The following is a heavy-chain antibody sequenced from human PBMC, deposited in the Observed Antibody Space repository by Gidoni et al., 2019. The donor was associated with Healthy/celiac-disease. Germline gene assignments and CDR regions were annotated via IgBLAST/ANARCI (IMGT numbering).Heavy chain of an antibody. Sequence: EVQLVESGGGLVKPGGSLRLSCAASGLTFGSYSLNWVLQAPGKGLGWFSSISSSSSYIYYAASVKGRFTISRDNAKNSLYLQMNSLRAEDTAVYYCAGGGRGPPGYWGQGTLATVSS. J-gene: IGHJ4*02. CDR2: ISSSSSYI. D-gene: IGHD1-26*01. CDR1: GLTFGSYS. V-gene: IGHV3-21*01. CDR3: AGGGRGPPGY.